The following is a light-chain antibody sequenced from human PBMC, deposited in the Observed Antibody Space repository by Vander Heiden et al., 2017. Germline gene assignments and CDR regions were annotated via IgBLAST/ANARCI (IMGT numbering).Light chain of an antibody. CDR2: RDT. CDR1: NIGSKN. CDR3: QVWDSSTFVV. Sequence: SYELTQPLSLSVALGQTARITCGGNNIGSKNVHWYQQKPGQAPLLVIYRDTNRPSGIPERFSGSDSGNTATLTISRAQAGDEADYYCQVWDSSTFVVFGGGTKLTVL. J-gene: IGLJ2*01. V-gene: IGLV3-9*01.